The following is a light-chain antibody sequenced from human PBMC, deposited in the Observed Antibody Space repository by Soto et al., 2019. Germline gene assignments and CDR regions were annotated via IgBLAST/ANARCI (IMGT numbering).Light chain of an antibody. Sequence: EIVLTQSPGTLSLSPGERATLSCRASQSVSSSYLAWYQQKPGQAPRLLIYGASSRATGIPDRFSGSGSGTDFTLTISRLEPEDFAVYYCQQYGSSPWFTFGPGTKVDIK. CDR2: GAS. J-gene: IGKJ3*01. CDR1: QSVSSSY. V-gene: IGKV3-20*01. CDR3: QQYGSSPWFT.